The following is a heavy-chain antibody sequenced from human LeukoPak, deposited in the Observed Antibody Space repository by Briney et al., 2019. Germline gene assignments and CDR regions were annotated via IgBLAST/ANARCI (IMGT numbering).Heavy chain of an antibody. V-gene: IGHV4-59*01. CDR3: ARAGFNWNYVGWFDY. D-gene: IGHD1-7*01. Sequence: SETLSLTCTVSGGSISYFYWSWIRQPPGKGLEYLGDIYYTGSTNYNPSLKSRVTISVDTSKNQFSLKLSSVTAADTAVYYCARAGFNWNYVGWFDYWGQGTLVTVSS. CDR1: GGSISYFY. CDR2: IYYTGST. J-gene: IGHJ4*02.